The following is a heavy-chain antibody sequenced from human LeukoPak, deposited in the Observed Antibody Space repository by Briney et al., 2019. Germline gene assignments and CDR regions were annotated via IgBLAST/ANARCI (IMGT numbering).Heavy chain of an antibody. CDR1: GFTFSSYW. V-gene: IGHV3-7*01. J-gene: IGHJ6*03. Sequence: GGSLRLSCAASGFTFSSYWMSWVRQAPGKGLEWVANIKQDGSEKYYVDSVKGRFTISRDNAKNSLYLQMNSLRAEDTAVYYCARDPYPENYYYYMDVCGKGTTVNDSS. D-gene: IGHD1-14*01. CDR2: IKQDGSEK. CDR3: ARDPYPENYYYYMDV.